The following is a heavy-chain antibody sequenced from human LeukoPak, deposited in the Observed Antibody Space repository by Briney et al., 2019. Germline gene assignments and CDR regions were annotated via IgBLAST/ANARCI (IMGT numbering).Heavy chain of an antibody. CDR1: GGSISSYY. Sequence: PSETLSLTCTVSGGSISSYYWSWIRQPPGKGLEWIGYIYYSGSTNYNPSLKSRVTMSVDTSKNQFSLRLSSVTAADTAVYYCARLWDYISPLDVWGKGTTVTVSS. D-gene: IGHD1-7*01. V-gene: IGHV4-59*12. CDR2: IYYSGST. J-gene: IGHJ6*04. CDR3: ARLWDYISPLDV.